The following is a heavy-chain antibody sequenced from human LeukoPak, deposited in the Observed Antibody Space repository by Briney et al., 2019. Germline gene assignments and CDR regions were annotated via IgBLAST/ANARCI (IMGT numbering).Heavy chain of an antibody. V-gene: IGHV3-21*01. CDR3: ARDRNYGSFDF. CDR2: ISSSSAYI. CDR1: GFTFSRYY. D-gene: IGHD4-17*01. J-gene: IGHJ4*02. Sequence: GGSLRLSCAASGFTFSRYYMTWVRQAPGKGLEWVSSISSSSAYIYYEDSVKGGFSISRDNAKNSLYLQIHSLRAEDTAVYYCARDRNYGSFDFWGQGTLVTVSS.